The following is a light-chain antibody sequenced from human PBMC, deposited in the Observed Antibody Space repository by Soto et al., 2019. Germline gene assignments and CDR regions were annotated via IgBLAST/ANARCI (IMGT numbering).Light chain of an antibody. V-gene: IGKV1-5*01. Sequence: DIKMTQSPSTLSASVGDRVTITCRASQSISRTLAWYQQKSGKAPKLLIYDASSLESGVPSRFSGSGFGTEFTLTISGLQPDDFATYYCQQYQSYFLTFGPGTTVDMK. CDR1: QSISRT. CDR2: DAS. J-gene: IGKJ3*01. CDR3: QQYQSYFLT.